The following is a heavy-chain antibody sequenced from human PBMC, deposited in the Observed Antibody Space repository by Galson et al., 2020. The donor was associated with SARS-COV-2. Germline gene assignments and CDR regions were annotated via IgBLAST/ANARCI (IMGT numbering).Heavy chain of an antibody. V-gene: IGHV1-24*01. Sequence: ASVKVSCKVSGYTLTELSMHWVRQAPGKGLEWMGGFDPEDGETIYAQKFQGRVTMIEDTSTDTAYMELSSLRSEDTSVYYCATGGGPYYYKSGCPNWYDPGGQGTLVTVSS. CDR3: ATGGGPYYYKSGCPNWYDP. D-gene: IGHD3-10*01. J-gene: IGHJ5*02. CDR2: FDPEDGET. CDR1: GYTLTELS.